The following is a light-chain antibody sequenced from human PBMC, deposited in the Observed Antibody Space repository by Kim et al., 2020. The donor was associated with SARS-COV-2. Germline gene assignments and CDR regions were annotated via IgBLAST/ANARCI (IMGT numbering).Light chain of an antibody. V-gene: IGLV4-69*01. J-gene: IGLJ7*01. CDR3: YTWGTGIQV. CDR1: SGHSSYA. CDR2: LNSDGSH. Sequence: QLVLTQSPSASASLGASVKLTCTLSSGHSSYAIAWHQQQPEKGPRYLMKLNSDGSHSKGDGIPDRFSGSSSGAERYLTISSLQSEDEADYYCYTWGTGIQVFGGGTQLTVL.